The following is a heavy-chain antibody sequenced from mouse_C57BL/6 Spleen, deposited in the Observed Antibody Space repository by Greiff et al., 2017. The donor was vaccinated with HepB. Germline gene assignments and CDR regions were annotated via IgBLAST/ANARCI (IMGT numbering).Heavy chain of an antibody. J-gene: IGHJ4*01. CDR1: GYTFTSYW. V-gene: IGHV1-64*01. CDR2: IHPNSGST. D-gene: IGHD1-1*01. CDR3: ARGTTVGDYYAMDY. Sequence: QVQLQQPGAELVKPGASVKLSCKASGYTFTSYWMHWVKQRPGQGLEWIGMIHPNSGSTNYNEKFKSKATLTVDKSSSTAYMQLSSLTSEDSAVYYWARGTTVGDYYAMDYWGQGTSVTVSS.